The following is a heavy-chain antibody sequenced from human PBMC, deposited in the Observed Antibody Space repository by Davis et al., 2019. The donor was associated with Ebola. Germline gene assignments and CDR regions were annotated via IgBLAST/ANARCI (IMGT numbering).Heavy chain of an antibody. CDR2: GFYSGTT. V-gene: IGHV4-59*08. CDR1: GVSIDNHY. CDR3: ARANTGMVPPEIDS. D-gene: IGHD5-18*01. J-gene: IGHJ4*02. Sequence: MPSETLSLTCTVSGVSIDNHYWSWMRQSPGKGLEWIGYGFYSGTTNYNPSLESRVSISVDTSKNHFSLKLSSVTAADTAVYYCARANTGMVPPEIDSWGRGTLVTVSS.